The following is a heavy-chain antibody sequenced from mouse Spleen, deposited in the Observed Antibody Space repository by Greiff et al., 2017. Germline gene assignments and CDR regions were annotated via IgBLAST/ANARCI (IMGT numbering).Heavy chain of an antibody. Sequence: QVQLQQSGAELMKPGASVKLSCTATGFTFTGYWIAWVLQRPGHGLEWIGEILPGSGSTYYTEKVMGQATFTADTSSNTAFLELSSLTTEDSAIYYCASLLGRGAWLGYWGQGALVTVSA. J-gene: IGHJ3*01. CDR2: ILPGSGST. CDR1: GFTFTGYW. CDR3: ASLLGRGAWLGY. D-gene: IGHD4-1*01. V-gene: IGHV1-9*01.